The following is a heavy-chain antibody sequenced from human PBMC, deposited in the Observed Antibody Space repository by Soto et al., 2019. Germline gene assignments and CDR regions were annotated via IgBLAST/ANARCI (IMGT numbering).Heavy chain of an antibody. CDR3: ARRSASGSAGLDV. V-gene: IGHV3-48*02. CDR2: ITGSSSTI. J-gene: IGHJ6*02. D-gene: IGHD5-12*01. Sequence: QRLSCAASGFTFSSYSMNWVRQAPGKGLEWVSYITGSSSTIYYADSVKGRCTISRDNAKNSLYLQMSSLRDEDTAVYYCARRSASGSAGLDVWGQGTTVTVSS. CDR1: GFTFSSYS.